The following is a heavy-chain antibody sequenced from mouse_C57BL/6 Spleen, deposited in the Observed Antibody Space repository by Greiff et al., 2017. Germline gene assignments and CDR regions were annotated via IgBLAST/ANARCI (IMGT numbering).Heavy chain of an antibody. CDR2: INPNYGTT. V-gene: IGHV1-39*01. CDR1: GYSFTDYN. D-gene: IGHD2-1*01. Sequence: VQLQQSGPELVKPGASVKISCKASGYSFTDYNMNWVKQSNGQSLEWIGVINPNYGTTSYNQKFKGKATLTVDQSSSTAYMQLNSLTSEDSAVYYCARGDYGNASYAMDYWGQGTSVTVSS. CDR3: ARGDYGNASYAMDY. J-gene: IGHJ4*01.